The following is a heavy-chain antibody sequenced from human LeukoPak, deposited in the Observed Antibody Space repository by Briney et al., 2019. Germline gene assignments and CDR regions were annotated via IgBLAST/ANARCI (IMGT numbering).Heavy chain of an antibody. CDR1: GDSVFSNSAA. V-gene: IGHV6-1*01. CDR3: ARVTYSSISPYYYYGMDV. Sequence: SQTLSLTCAFSGDSVFSNSAAWLWLRQSPSRGLEWLGSTYYRSKWYNDYAVSVKSRITINPDTSKNQFSLQLNSVTPEDTAVYYCARVTYSSISPYYYYGMDVWGQGTTVTVSS. CDR2: TYYRSKWYN. D-gene: IGHD6-13*01. J-gene: IGHJ6*02.